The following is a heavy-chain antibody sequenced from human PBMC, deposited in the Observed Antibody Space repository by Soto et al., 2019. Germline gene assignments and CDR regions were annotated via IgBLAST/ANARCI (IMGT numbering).Heavy chain of an antibody. CDR3: ARVVAVAGPADY. V-gene: IGHV1-18*01. CDR2: ISAYNGNT. J-gene: IGHJ4*02. Sequence: GASVKASCKASGYTFTSYAMHWVRQAPGQGLEWMGWISAYNGNTNYAQKLQGRVTMTTDTSTSTAYMELRSLRSDDTAVYYCARVVAVAGPADYWGQGTLVTVSS. D-gene: IGHD6-19*01. CDR1: GYTFTSYA.